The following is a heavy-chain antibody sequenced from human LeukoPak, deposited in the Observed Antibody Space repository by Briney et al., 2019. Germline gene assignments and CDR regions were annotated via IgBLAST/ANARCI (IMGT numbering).Heavy chain of an antibody. Sequence: GESLKISCKGSGYSFTSYWIGWVRQMPGKGLEWMGIIYPGDSDTRYSPSFQGQVTISADKSISTAYLQWSSLKASDTAMYYCARGWPRDAYSSGSLFDYWGQGTLVTVSS. D-gene: IGHD6-19*01. CDR3: ARGWPRDAYSSGSLFDY. CDR1: GYSFTSYW. V-gene: IGHV5-51*01. CDR2: IYPGDSDT. J-gene: IGHJ4*02.